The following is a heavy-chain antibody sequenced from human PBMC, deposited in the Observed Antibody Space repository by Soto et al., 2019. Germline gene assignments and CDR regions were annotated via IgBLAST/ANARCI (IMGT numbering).Heavy chain of an antibody. J-gene: IGHJ4*02. CDR1: GYTFTSYG. CDR2: ISAYNGNT. V-gene: IGHV1-18*01. D-gene: IGHD2-8*01. Sequence: QVQLVQSGAEVKKPGASVKVSCRASGYTFTSYGISWVRQAPGQGLEGMGWISAYNGNTNYAQKLQCRGTMTTDTSTSTADTELRSLISDDTAVYYCAKASGGYAPPDYWGQGTLVTVSS. CDR3: AKASGGYAPPDY.